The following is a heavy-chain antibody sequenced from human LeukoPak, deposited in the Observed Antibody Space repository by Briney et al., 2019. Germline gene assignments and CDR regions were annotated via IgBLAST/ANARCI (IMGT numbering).Heavy chain of an antibody. CDR2: ISWNSGSI. Sequence: GGSLRLSCAASGFTFDDYAMHWVRQAPGKCQEGVSGISWNSGSIGYADSVKGRFTISRDNAKNSLYLQMNSLRAEDTALYYCAKDSGGLYCSGGSCYYYDYWGQGTLVTVSS. J-gene: IGHJ4*02. CDR1: GFTFDDYA. D-gene: IGHD2-15*01. V-gene: IGHV3-9*01. CDR3: AKDSGGLYCSGGSCYYYDY.